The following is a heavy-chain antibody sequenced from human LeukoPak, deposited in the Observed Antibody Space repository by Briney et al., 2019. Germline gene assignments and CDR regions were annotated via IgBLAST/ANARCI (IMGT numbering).Heavy chain of an antibody. Sequence: GRSLRLSCAASGFSFSTYVFHWVRQAPGKGLEWVAAISYDGNNEYYADSVKGRFTISRDNSKNTLYMQMNSLRPEDTAVYYCAREFWDTVAIGTFDYWGQGALVTVSS. V-gene: IGHV3-30-3*01. D-gene: IGHD5-12*01. CDR3: AREFWDTVAIGTFDY. CDR1: GFSFSTYV. CDR2: ISYDGNNE. J-gene: IGHJ4*02.